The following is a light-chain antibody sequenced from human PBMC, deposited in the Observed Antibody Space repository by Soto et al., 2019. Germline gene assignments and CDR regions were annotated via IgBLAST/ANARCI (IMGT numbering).Light chain of an antibody. CDR1: QSVSSS. CDR2: GAS. CDR3: QQYSNWPPWT. Sequence: EIVMTQSPATLSVSPGERATLSCRASQSVSSSLAWYQQKPGQAPRLLIFGASTRATGIPARFSGSGSGTEFTLTISSLQSEDFAVYYCQQYSNWPPWTFGQGTRWIS. V-gene: IGKV3-15*01. J-gene: IGKJ1*01.